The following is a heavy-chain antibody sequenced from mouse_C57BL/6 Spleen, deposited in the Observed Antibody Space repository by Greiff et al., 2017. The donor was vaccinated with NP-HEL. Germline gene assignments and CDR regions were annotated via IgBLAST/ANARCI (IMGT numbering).Heavy chain of an antibody. D-gene: IGHD3-2*02. Sequence: VQLQQSGAELVKPGASVKISCKASGYAFSSYWMNWVKQRPGKGLEWIGQIYPGDGDTNYNGKFKGKATLTADKSSSTAYMQLSSLTSEDSAVYFCARSEGQLRLRAYCDYWGQGTTLTVSS. J-gene: IGHJ2*01. CDR1: GYAFSSYW. CDR2: IYPGDGDT. CDR3: ARSEGQLRLRAYCDY. V-gene: IGHV1-80*01.